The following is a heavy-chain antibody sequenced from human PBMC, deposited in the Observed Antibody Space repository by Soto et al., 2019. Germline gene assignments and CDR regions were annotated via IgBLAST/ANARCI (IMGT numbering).Heavy chain of an antibody. CDR3: AREGYSTSSIHSFLDS. Sequence: GASGKFSCKASGYTFTSYGISWVRQAPGQGLEWMGWISAYNGNTNYAQKLQGRVTMTTDTSTSTAYMELRSLRSEDTAVYYCAREGYSTSSIHSFLDSWGQGTLVTVSS. V-gene: IGHV1-18*01. J-gene: IGHJ4*02. D-gene: IGHD6-6*01. CDR1: GYTFTSYG. CDR2: ISAYNGNT.